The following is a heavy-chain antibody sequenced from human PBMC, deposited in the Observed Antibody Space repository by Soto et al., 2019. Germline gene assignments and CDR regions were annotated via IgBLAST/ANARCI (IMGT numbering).Heavy chain of an antibody. CDR1: GFTFSSYW. CDR3: GRDIFWGRDSCYFFTFDI. V-gene: IGHV3-7*01. CDR2: IKQDGSEK. J-gene: IGHJ3*02. Sequence: GGSLRLSCAASGFTFSSYWMSWVRQAPGKGLEWVANIKQDGSEKYYVDSVKGRFTISRDNAKNSLYLQMNSLRAEDTAVYYCGRDIFWGRDSCYFFTFDIWGQGTMVTVSS. D-gene: IGHD2-15*01.